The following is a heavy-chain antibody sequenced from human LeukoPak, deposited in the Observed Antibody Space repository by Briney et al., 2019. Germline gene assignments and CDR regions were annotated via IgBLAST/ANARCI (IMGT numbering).Heavy chain of an antibody. CDR3: ARDRSQEFDP. J-gene: IGHJ5*02. Sequence: GGSLRLSCAASGFTFSSYSMNWVRQAPGKGLEWVSSISTSSSYIYYADSVKGRFTVSRDNAKNSVYLQMNSLRAEDTAVYYCARDRSQEFDPWGQGTLVTVSS. D-gene: IGHD3-10*01. CDR2: ISTSSSYI. CDR1: GFTFSSYS. V-gene: IGHV3-21*01.